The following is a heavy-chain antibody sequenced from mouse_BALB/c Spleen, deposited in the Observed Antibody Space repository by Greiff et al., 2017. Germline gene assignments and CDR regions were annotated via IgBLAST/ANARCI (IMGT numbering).Heavy chain of an antibody. CDR2: INPYNGGT. D-gene: IGHD2-12*01. CDR1: GYTFTSYD. V-gene: IGHV1-14*01. CDR3: ARNYSNDEGFAY. Sequence: VHVKQSGPELVKPGASVKMSCKASGYTFTSYDMHWVKQRPGKGLEWIGYINPYNGGTKYNEKFKGKATLTADKSSSTAYMELSSLTSEDSAVYYCARNYSNDEGFAYWGQGTTVTVSS. J-gene: IGHJ2*01.